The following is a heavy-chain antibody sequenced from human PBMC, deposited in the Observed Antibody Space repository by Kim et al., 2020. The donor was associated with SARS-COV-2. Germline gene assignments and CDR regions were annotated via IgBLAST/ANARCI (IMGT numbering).Heavy chain of an antibody. D-gene: IGHD1-26*01. CDR2: INEDGSET. CDR1: GFTFSRSW. J-gene: IGHJ4*01. CDR3: ARGGNYYD. Sequence: GGSLRLSCAASGFTFSRSWLTWLRQTPGKELEWVANINEDGSETYYVDSVKGRFTISRDNANNAFHLQMNSLRVDDTAVYYCARGGNYYDWGHGTLVTVSS. V-gene: IGHV3-7*01.